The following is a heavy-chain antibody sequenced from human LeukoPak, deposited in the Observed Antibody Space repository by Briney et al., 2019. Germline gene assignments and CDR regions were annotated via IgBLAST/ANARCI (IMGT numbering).Heavy chain of an antibody. D-gene: IGHD4-23*01. CDR3: AKALTVVTSSDY. CDR2: ISGSGGNT. Sequence: PGGSLRLSCVASGLTFSSYAMSWVRQAPGKGLEWVSVISGSGGNTYYADSVKGRFTISRDNSKNTVYLQMSSLRAEDTAVYYCAKALTVVTSSDYWGQGTLVTVSS. V-gene: IGHV3-23*01. J-gene: IGHJ4*02. CDR1: GLTFSSYA.